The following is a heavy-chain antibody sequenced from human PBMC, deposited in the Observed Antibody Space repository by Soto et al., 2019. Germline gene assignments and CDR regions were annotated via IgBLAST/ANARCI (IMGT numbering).Heavy chain of an antibody. Sequence: SETLSLTCAVYGGSFSGYYWSWIRQPPGKGLEWIGEINHSGSTNYNPSLKSRVTISVDTSKNQSSLKLSSVTAADTAVYYCARGGKMTTVTTSAGSVAGRFSPWGQGTLVTVAS. CDR1: GGSFSGYY. D-gene: IGHD4-17*01. V-gene: IGHV4-34*01. CDR2: INHSGST. J-gene: IGHJ4*02. CDR3: ARGGKMTTVTTSAGSVAGRFSP.